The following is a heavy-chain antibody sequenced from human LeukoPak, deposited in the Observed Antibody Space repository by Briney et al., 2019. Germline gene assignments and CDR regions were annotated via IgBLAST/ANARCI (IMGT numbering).Heavy chain of an antibody. CDR2: IIPIFGTA. D-gene: IGHD3-9*01. Sequence: SVKVSCKASGGTFSSYAISWVRQAPGQGLEWMGGIIPIFGTANYAQKFQGRVTITGDESTSTAYMELSSLRSEDTAVYYCARDPYDTPFKDNGTTGGDYWGQGTLVTVSS. V-gene: IGHV1-69*01. CDR3: ARDPYDTPFKDNGTTGGDY. CDR1: GGTFSSYA. J-gene: IGHJ4*02.